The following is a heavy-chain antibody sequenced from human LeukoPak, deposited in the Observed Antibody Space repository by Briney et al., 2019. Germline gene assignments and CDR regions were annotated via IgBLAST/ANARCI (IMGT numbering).Heavy chain of an antibody. V-gene: IGHV3-15*01. CDR1: GFTFSNAW. D-gene: IGHD3-10*01. Sequence: GGSLRLSCAASGFTFSNAWMSWVRQAPGKGLEWVGRIKSKTDGGTTDYAAPVKGRFTISRDDSKNTLHLQMNSLKTEDTAVYYCTTAYYYGSGSYLDYYYYGMDVWGKGTTVTVSS. CDR3: TTAYYYGSGSYLDYYYYGMDV. J-gene: IGHJ6*04. CDR2: IKSKTDGGTT.